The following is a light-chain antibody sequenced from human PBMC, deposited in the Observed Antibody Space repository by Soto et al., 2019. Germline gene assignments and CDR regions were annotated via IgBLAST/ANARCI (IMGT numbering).Light chain of an antibody. CDR3: SSYISSITSNV. CDR2: EVN. V-gene: IGLV2-18*02. CDR1: ESDFATHNS. Sequence: QSALTQPPSVSGSPGQSVTISCTGSESDFATHNSVSWYQQAPGTAPKLIIFEVNNRPSGVPDRCSESKSGNTASLTISGLRPEDEADYYCSSYISSITSNVVGTGTEVTVL. J-gene: IGLJ1*01.